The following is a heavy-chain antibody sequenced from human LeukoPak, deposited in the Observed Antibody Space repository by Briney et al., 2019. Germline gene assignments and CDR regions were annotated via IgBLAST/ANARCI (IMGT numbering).Heavy chain of an antibody. J-gene: IGHJ5*02. V-gene: IGHV1-18*01. Sequence: ASVKVSCKASGYTFTSYGISWVRQAPGQGLEWMGWISAYNGNTNYAQKLQGRVTMTTDTSTSTAYMELRSLRSDDTAVYYCARGVIYYDYVWGSRWFDPWGQGTLVTASS. CDR3: ARGVIYYDYVWGSRWFDP. D-gene: IGHD3-16*01. CDR2: ISAYNGNT. CDR1: GYTFTSYG.